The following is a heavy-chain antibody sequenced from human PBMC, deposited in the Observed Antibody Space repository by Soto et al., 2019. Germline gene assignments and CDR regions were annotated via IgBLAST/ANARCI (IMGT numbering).Heavy chain of an antibody. CDR1: GGTFSSYA. CDR2: IIPRSATS. J-gene: IGHJ6*02. V-gene: IGHV1-69*13. CDR3: AREGLVLVPTTVNSDYYYYAMDV. Sequence: ASVKVSCKASGGTFSSYAISCVRQAPGQGLEWMGGIIPRSATSNYAQKFQGRVTITADESTSTAYMELSSLRSEDTAVYYCAREGLVLVPTTVNSDYYYYAMDVWGQGTTVTVSS. D-gene: IGHD2-2*01.